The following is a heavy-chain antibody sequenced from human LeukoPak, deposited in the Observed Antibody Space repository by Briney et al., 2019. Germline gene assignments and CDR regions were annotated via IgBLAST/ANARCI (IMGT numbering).Heavy chain of an antibody. CDR2: INDDGTFT. CDR3: GREILEPGKTLTY. V-gene: IGHV3-74*01. D-gene: IGHD1-14*01. CDR1: GFTFRNYW. Sequence: GGSLRLSCAASGFTFRNYWMHWVRQVPGKGLVWVSRINDDGTFTTYADSVKGRFIISRDNAKNTLCLQMNSLRVEDTAVYYCGREILEPGKTLTYWGQGSLITVPS. J-gene: IGHJ4*02.